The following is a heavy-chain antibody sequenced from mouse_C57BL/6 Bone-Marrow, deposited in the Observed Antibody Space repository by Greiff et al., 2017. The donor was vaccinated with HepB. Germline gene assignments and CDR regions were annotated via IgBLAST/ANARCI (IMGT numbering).Heavy chain of an antibody. CDR2: ISNGGGST. V-gene: IGHV5-12*01. J-gene: IGHJ3*01. CDR1: GFTFSDYY. CDR3: ARGYDSSWFAY. Sequence: EVQRVESGGGLVQPGGSLKLSCAASGFTFSDYYMYWVRQTPEKRLEWVAYISNGGGSTYYPDTVKGRFTISRDNAKNTLYLQMSSLKSEDTAMYYCARGYDSSWFAYWGQGTLVTVSA. D-gene: IGHD2-4*01.